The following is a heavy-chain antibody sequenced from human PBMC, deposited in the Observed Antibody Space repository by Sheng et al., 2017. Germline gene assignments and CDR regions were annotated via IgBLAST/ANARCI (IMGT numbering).Heavy chain of an antibody. CDR2: SIIVDTA. CDR3: VRGVYSDGSGYRYYFDH. CDR1: GGSLSGYY. V-gene: IGHV4-34*01. Sequence: QVQLQQWGAGLLGAFGRPSSLTCGVYGGSLSGYYWSWIRHAPRGRGWSGLEKSIIVDTANFNPSLKSRVTISVDLSKNQISLKLRSVTAADTAVYYCVRGVYSDGSGYRYYFDHWGREPWSPSPQ. J-gene: IGHJ4*02. D-gene: IGHD3-22*01.